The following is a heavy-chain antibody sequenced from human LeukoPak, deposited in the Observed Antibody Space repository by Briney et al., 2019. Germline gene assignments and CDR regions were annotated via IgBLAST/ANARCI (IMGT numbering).Heavy chain of an antibody. CDR2: INPNSGGT. J-gene: IGHJ4*02. D-gene: IGHD2-21*02. CDR3: ARLAVTQWDFDY. Sequence: ASVKVSCKASGYTFTGYYMHWARQAPGQGLEWMGRINPNSGGTNYAQKFQGRVTMTRDTSISTAYMELSRLRSDDTAVYYCARLAVTQWDFDYWGQGTLVTVSS. CDR1: GYTFTGYY. V-gene: IGHV1-2*06.